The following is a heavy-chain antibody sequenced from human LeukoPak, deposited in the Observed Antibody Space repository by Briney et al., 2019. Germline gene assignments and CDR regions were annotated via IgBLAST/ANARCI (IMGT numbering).Heavy chain of an antibody. CDR3: ARRSTIFGVVTVAAGMDV. D-gene: IGHD3-3*01. Sequence: PSETLSLTCTVSGGSISSSSYYWRWIRQPPGRGGGWIETSCYSGSTYYNPALKSRLTISVDTSKNQFSLKLSSVTAADTAVYYCARRSTIFGVVTVAAGMDVWGQGTTVTVSS. J-gene: IGHJ6*02. V-gene: IGHV4-39*01. CDR2: SCYSGST. CDR1: GGSISSSSYY.